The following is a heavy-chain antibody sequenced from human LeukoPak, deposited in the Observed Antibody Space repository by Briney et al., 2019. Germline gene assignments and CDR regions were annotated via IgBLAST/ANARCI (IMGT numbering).Heavy chain of an antibody. CDR2: IKQDGSEK. CDR3: ARFYAFDI. V-gene: IGHV3-7*01. J-gene: IGHJ3*02. CDR1: GFTFSSYG. Sequence: PGGSLRLSCAASGFTFSSYGMSWVRQAPGKGLEWVANIKQDGSEKYYVDSVKGRFTISRDNAKNSLYLQMNSLRAEDTAVYYCARFYAFDIWGQGTMVTVSS.